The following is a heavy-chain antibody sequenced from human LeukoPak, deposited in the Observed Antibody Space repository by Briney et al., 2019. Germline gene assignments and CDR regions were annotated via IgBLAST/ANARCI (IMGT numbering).Heavy chain of an antibody. CDR3: TTDRLYDSSGYYPYYFDY. CDR1: GFTFSNAW. D-gene: IGHD3-22*01. V-gene: IGHV3-15*01. Sequence: GGSLRLSCAASGFTFSNAWMSWVRQAPGKGLEWVGRIKGKTDGGTTDYAAPVKGRFTISRDDSKNTLYLQMNSLKTEDTAVYYCTTDRLYDSSGYYPYYFDYWGQGTLVTVSS. J-gene: IGHJ4*02. CDR2: IKGKTDGGTT.